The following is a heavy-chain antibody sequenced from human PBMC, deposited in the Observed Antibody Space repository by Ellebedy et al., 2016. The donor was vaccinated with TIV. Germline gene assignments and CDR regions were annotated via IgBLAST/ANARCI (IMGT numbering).Heavy chain of an antibody. Sequence: SETLSLTCSVSGGSISSYYWSWIRQPAGKGLEWIGRLYTRGTTIHNPSLNSRVTMSVDTSKNQFSLELSPVTAADTAVYYCARALDTAIVIYYWGQGTLVTVSS. V-gene: IGHV4-4*07. D-gene: IGHD5-18*01. CDR2: LYTRGTT. CDR1: GGSISSYY. CDR3: ARALDTAIVIYY. J-gene: IGHJ4*02.